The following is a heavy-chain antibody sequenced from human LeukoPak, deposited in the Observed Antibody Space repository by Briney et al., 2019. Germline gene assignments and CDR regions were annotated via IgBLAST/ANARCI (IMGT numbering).Heavy chain of an antibody. D-gene: IGHD6-6*01. J-gene: IGHJ6*02. CDR2: INHSGST. V-gene: IGHV4-34*01. CDR1: GGSFSGYY. CDR3: ARSGYSSSLRPYHYYGMDV. Sequence: PSETLSLTCAVYGGSFSGYYWNWIRQPPGKGLEWIGEINHSGSTNYNPSLKSRVTISVDTSKNQFSLKLSSVTAADTAVYYCARSGYSSSLRPYHYYGMDVWGQGTTVTVSS.